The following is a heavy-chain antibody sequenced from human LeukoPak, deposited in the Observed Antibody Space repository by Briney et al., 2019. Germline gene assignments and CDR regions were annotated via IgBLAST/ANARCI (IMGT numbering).Heavy chain of an antibody. J-gene: IGHJ6*03. CDR1: GFTFSSYA. D-gene: IGHD3-22*01. Sequence: TGGSLRLSCAASGFTFSSYAMSWVRQAPGKGLEWVSAISGSGGSTNYADSVKGRFTISRDNSKNTLYLQMNSLRAEDTAVYYCAKGSETINYFDTSGYYYDYYYYYMDVWGKGTTVTISS. CDR3: AKGSETINYFDTSGYYYDYYYYYMDV. V-gene: IGHV3-23*01. CDR2: ISGSGGST.